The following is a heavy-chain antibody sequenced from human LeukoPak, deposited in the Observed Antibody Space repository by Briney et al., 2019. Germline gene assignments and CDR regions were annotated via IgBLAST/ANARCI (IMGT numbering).Heavy chain of an antibody. V-gene: IGHV3-23*01. J-gene: IGHJ3*02. D-gene: IGHD3-10*02. CDR2: ISDIGIGT. Sequence: GGSLGLSCAASGFIFSNYVMGWVRQAPGKGLGLVSSISDIGIGTYYADSVKGRFTIFRDNSKNILYLQMNSLRAEDTAIYYCAKRGGGTMFAFDIWGQGTMVTVSS. CDR1: GFIFSNYV. CDR3: AKRGGGTMFAFDI.